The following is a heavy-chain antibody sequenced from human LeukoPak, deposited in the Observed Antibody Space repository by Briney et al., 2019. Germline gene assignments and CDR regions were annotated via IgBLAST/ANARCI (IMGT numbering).Heavy chain of an antibody. V-gene: IGHV1-18*01. CDR2: ISAYNGNT. Sequence: ASVTVSCKASGYTFTSYGISWVRQAPGQGLEWMGWISAYNGNTNCAQKLQGRVTKTTDTSTSTAYMELRSLRSDDTAVYYCARDPSVEQQLVLDWFDPWGQGTLVTVSS. CDR3: ARDPSVEQQLVLDWFDP. J-gene: IGHJ5*02. D-gene: IGHD6-13*01. CDR1: GYTFTSYG.